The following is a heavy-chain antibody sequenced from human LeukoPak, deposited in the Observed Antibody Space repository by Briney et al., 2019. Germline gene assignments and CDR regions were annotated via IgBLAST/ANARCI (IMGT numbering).Heavy chain of an antibody. CDR2: INGNGGST. Sequence: GGSLRLSCAASGFTFEDHAMNWVRQVPGKGLEWVSGINGNGGSTGYADSVKGRFTISRDNAKNSVYLQMSSLRAEDTALYYCAREGAGYRGYDYDYFYAMDVWGQGTTVTVSS. V-gene: IGHV3-20*04. CDR3: AREGAGYRGYDYDYFYAMDV. D-gene: IGHD5-12*01. J-gene: IGHJ6*02. CDR1: GFTFEDHA.